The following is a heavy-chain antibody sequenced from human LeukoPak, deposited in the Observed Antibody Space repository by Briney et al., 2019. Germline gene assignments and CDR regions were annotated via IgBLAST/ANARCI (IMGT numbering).Heavy chain of an antibody. V-gene: IGHV5-51*01. CDR2: THPGDSDT. CDR1: GYTFTSYW. J-gene: IGHJ4*02. Sequence: GESLKISCKGSGYTFTSYWIGWVRQMPGKGLEWMGITHPGDSDTRYSPSFQGQVTISADTSISTACLQWSSLKASGTAIYYCARSGMVATHFLDYWGQGTLVTVSS. CDR3: ARSGMVATHFLDY. D-gene: IGHD5-12*01.